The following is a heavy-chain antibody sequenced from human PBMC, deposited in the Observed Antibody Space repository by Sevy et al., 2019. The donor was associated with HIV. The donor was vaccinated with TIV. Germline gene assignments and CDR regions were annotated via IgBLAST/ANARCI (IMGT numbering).Heavy chain of an antibody. Sequence: GGSLRLSCAASGFTFSSYSMNWVRQAPGKGLEWVSSISSSSSYIYYADSVKGRFTISRDNAKNSLYLQMNSLRAEDTAVYYCAGGGWYFKQYFQHWGQGTLVTVSS. J-gene: IGHJ1*01. CDR3: AGGGWYFKQYFQH. CDR1: GFTFSSYS. D-gene: IGHD6-19*01. CDR2: ISSSSSYI. V-gene: IGHV3-21*01.